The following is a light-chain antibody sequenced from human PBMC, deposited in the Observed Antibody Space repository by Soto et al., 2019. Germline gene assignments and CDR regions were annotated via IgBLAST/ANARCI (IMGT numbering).Light chain of an antibody. V-gene: IGKV1-39*01. Sequence: DIPMTQSPSSLSASVGDRVTITCRASQSISSYLNWYQQKPGKAPKVLISGAFSLQSGVPLRFSGSGSGTDFTLTISSLQSEDFASYYCQQSHSTPLTFGGGTKVEIK. J-gene: IGKJ4*01. CDR3: QQSHSTPLT. CDR1: QSISSY. CDR2: GAF.